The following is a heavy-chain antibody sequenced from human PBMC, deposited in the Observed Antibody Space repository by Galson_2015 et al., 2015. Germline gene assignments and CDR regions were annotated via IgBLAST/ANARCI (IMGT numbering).Heavy chain of an antibody. V-gene: IGHV1-2*06. D-gene: IGHD2-15*01. CDR1: GYTFTGYY. Sequence: SVKVSCKASGYTFTGYYMHWVRQAPGQGLEWMGRINPDSGVTNYAQKFQGRVTMTRDTSIGTAYMELSRLRSDDTAVYYCARDPGGYCSGGGCYDYWGQGTLVPVSS. J-gene: IGHJ4*02. CDR3: ARDPGGYCSGGGCYDY. CDR2: INPDSGVT.